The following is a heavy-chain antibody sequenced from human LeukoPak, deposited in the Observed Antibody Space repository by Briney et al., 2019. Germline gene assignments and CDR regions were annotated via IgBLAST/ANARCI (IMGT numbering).Heavy chain of an antibody. V-gene: IGHV3-21*01. CDR2: ISSSSSSYI. CDR1: GFTFSSYS. J-gene: IGHJ4*02. CDR3: ASMWLGEKNPLDY. Sequence: GGSLRLSCAASGFTFSSYSMNWVRQAPGKGLEWVSSISSSSSSYIYYADSVKGRFTISRDNAKNSLYLQMNSLRAEDTAVYYCASMWLGEKNPLDYWGQGTLVTVSS. D-gene: IGHD6-19*01.